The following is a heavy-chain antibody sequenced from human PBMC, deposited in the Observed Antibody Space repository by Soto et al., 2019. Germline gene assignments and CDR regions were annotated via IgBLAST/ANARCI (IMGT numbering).Heavy chain of an antibody. CDR1: GGPISSSSYY. V-gene: IGHV4-39*01. CDR2: IYYSGST. CDR3: ARNGASIAAAQGWFDP. Sequence: PSETLSLTCTVYGGPISSSSYYWGWIRQPPGKGLEWIGSIYYSGSTYYNPSLKSRVTISVDTSKNQFSLKLSSVTAADTAVYYCARNGASIAAAQGWFDPWGQGTLVTVSS. J-gene: IGHJ5*02. D-gene: IGHD6-13*01.